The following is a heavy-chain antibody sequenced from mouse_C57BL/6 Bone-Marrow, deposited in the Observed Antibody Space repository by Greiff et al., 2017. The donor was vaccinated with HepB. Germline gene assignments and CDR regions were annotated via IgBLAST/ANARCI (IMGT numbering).Heavy chain of an antibody. D-gene: IGHD2-5*01. CDR3: ARDPYYSNYDWYFDV. CDR1: GYTFTSYW. V-gene: IGHV1-52*01. CDR2: IDPSDSET. Sequence: VQLQQPGAELVRPGSSVKLSCKASGYTFTSYWMHWVKQRPIQGLEWIGNIDPSDSETHYNQKFKDKATLTVDKSSSTAYMQLSSLTSEDSAVYYCARDPYYSNYDWYFDVWGTGTTVTVSS. J-gene: IGHJ1*03.